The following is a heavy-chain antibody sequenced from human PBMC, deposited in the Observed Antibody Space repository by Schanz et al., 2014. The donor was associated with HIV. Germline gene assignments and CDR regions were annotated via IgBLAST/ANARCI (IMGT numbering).Heavy chain of an antibody. D-gene: IGHD1-26*01. V-gene: IGHV3-9*01. J-gene: IGHJ6*02. CDR2: ISWNSGSI. CDR3: AKDIGRDVGYGLDV. Sequence: EVQLLQSGGGLIQPGGSLRLSCEVSGFSLINNAMHWVRQAPGKGLEWVSGISWNSGSIGYADSVKGRFTISRDNAKNSLHLQMNSLRAEDTALYYCAKDIGRDVGYGLDVWGQGTTVTVSS. CDR1: GFSLINNA.